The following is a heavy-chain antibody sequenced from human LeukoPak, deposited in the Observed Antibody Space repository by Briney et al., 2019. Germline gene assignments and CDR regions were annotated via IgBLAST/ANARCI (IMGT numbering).Heavy chain of an antibody. D-gene: IGHD4-17*01. V-gene: IGHV5-51*01. Sequence: GESLKISCKGSGYSFSTYWISWVRQMPGKGLEWMGIIYPGDSDTRYSPSFQGQVTISADKSISTAYLQWTSLKASDTGMYYCARVRRGYGDSYYFDYWGQGTLVTVSS. CDR2: IYPGDSDT. CDR1: GYSFSTYW. J-gene: IGHJ4*02. CDR3: ARVRRGYGDSYYFDY.